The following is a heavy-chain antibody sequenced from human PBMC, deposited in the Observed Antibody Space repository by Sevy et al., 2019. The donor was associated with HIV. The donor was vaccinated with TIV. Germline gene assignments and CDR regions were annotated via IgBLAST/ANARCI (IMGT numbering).Heavy chain of an antibody. CDR1: GFTFSTYW. V-gene: IGHV3-7*01. J-gene: IGHJ4*02. Sequence: GGSLRLSCAASGFTFSTYWMSWVRQAPGKGLECVANIKQDGSDKNYMDSVKGRFTISRDNAKNSLYLQMSSLRAEDTAVYYCATLSSPMPNSGWYDFFDHWGQGTLVTVSS. CDR3: ATLSSPMPNSGWYDFFDH. CDR2: IKQDGSDK. D-gene: IGHD6-19*01.